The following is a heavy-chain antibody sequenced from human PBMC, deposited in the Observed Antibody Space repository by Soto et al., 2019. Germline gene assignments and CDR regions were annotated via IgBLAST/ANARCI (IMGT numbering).Heavy chain of an antibody. CDR2: IYWDDDK. CDR1: GFSFSTSQVG. Sequence: QITLDESGPTLVKPTQTLTLTCTFSGFSFSTSQVGVGWIRQPPGKAQEWLGLIYWDDDKRYSPSLRGRLTLTKDTSKNQVVLTMTNMDPLDTATYYCAHRPGGYMSGWDNGYFDYLGRGALVTVSS. D-gene: IGHD6-19*01. CDR3: AHRPGGYMSGWDNGYFDY. J-gene: IGHJ4*02. V-gene: IGHV2-5*02.